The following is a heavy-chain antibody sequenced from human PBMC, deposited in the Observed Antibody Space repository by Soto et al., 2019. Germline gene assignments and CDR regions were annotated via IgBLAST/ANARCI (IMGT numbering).Heavy chain of an antibody. V-gene: IGHV1-8*01. CDR3: ARGRFRRTWFDP. J-gene: IGHJ5*02. CDR2: RNPDSGNT. CDR1: GYTFTNYD. D-gene: IGHD3-16*01. Sequence: QVQLVQSGAEVKKPGASVKVSCKASGYTFTNYDIHWVRQATGQGLEWMGWRNPDSGNTGQSKQCQGRVTMTRDTSISTAYMEMSSLRSEDTAVYYCARGRFRRTWFDPWGQGTLVTVSS.